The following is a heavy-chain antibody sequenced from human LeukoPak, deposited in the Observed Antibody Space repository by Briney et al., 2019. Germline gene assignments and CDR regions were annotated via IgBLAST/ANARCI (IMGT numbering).Heavy chain of an antibody. D-gene: IGHD6-13*01. Sequence: PSETLSLTCTVSGGSISSGDYYWSWIRQPPGKGLEWIVYIYYSGSTYYNPSLKSRVTISVDTSKNQFSLKLSSVTAADTAVYYCARDLLIAAAGIDYYYGMDVWGQGTTVTVSS. CDR1: GGSISSGDYY. J-gene: IGHJ6*02. CDR2: IYYSGST. V-gene: IGHV4-30-4*01. CDR3: ARDLLIAAAGIDYYYGMDV.